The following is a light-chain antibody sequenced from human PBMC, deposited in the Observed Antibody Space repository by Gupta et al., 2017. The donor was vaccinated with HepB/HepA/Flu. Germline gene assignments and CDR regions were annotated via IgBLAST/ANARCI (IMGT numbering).Light chain of an antibody. CDR3: MQPTLWPPVT. Sequence: DVVMTQSPLSLPVTLGQPASISCRSSQRLVDSDGNTYLNWFQQRPGQSPRRLIYKISNRDSGVPDRFSGSGSGTNFALKISRVEAEDVGVYYCMQPTLWPPVTFGQGTRRSLN. CDR1: QRLVDSDGNTY. CDR2: KIS. J-gene: IGKJ5*01. V-gene: IGKV2-30*01.